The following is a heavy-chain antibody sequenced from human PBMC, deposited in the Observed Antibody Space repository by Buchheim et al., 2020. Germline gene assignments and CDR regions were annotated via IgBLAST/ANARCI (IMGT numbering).Heavy chain of an antibody. Sequence: EVQLLESGGGSVQPGGSLRLSCAASGFTFTNYAMSWVRQAPGKGLEWVSGFSDSGGSTYYADSVKGRFTISRENSKNMLYLQMNSLRADDTAIHYCAKGPYGDNARLSRYFDYWGQGTL. V-gene: IGHV3-23*01. D-gene: IGHD4-17*01. CDR2: FSDSGGST. CDR3: AKGPYGDNARLSRYFDY. J-gene: IGHJ4*02. CDR1: GFTFTNYA.